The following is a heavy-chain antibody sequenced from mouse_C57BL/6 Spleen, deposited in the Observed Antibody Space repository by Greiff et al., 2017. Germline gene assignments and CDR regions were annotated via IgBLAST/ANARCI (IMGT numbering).Heavy chain of an antibody. J-gene: IGHJ4*01. CDR1: GYAFSSSW. Sequence: VMLVESGPELVKPGASGRISCKASGYAFSSSWWNGGKQRPGKGLEWIGRIYPGDGDTNYNGKFKGKATLTADKSSSTAYMQLSSLTSEDSAVYFCARKDYYGSSYAMDYWGQGTSVTVSS. CDR2: IYPGDGDT. CDR3: ARKDYYGSSYAMDY. D-gene: IGHD1-1*01. V-gene: IGHV1-82*01.